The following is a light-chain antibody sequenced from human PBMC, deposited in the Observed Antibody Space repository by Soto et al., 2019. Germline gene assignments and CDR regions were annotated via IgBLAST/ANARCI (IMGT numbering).Light chain of an antibody. Sequence: EIVMTQSPDALSVSPGEGATLSCRASQTVSSNLAWYKQKPGQAPRLLIYDASTRATGIPARFSGSGSGTEFTLIIRSLKSEDFAVYYCQQYSNWLTFGGGTKVDIK. CDR2: DAS. CDR1: QTVSSN. CDR3: QQYSNWLT. V-gene: IGKV3-15*01. J-gene: IGKJ4*01.